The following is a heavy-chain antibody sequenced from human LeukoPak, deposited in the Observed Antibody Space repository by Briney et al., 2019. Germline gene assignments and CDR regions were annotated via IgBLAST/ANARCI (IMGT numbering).Heavy chain of an antibody. CDR2: ISYDGSNK. Sequence: GGSLRLSCAASGFTFSSCAMSWVRQAPGKGLEWVAVISYDGSNKYYADSVKGRFTIFRDNSKNTLYLQMNSLRAEDTAVYYCARDIPGIAVAGPIDYWGQGTLVTVSS. J-gene: IGHJ4*02. CDR1: GFTFSSCA. D-gene: IGHD6-19*01. V-gene: IGHV3-30*04. CDR3: ARDIPGIAVAGPIDY.